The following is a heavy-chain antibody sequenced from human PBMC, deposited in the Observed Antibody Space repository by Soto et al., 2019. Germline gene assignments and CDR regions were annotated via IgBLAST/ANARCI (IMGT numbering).Heavy chain of an antibody. J-gene: IGHJ5*02. CDR2: IYYSGST. D-gene: IGHD2-2*01. CDR3: ARREESGYCISTSCSCWFDP. CDR1: GGSISSGDYY. Sequence: SETLSLTCTVSGGSISSGDYYWSWIRQPPGKGLEWIGYIYYSGSTYYNPSLKSRVTISVDTSKNQFSLKLSSVTAADTAVYYCARREESGYCISTSCSCWFDPWGQGTLVTVSS. V-gene: IGHV4-30-4*01.